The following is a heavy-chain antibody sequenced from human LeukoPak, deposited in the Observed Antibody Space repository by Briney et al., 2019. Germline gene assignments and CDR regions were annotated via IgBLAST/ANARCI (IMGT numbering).Heavy chain of an antibody. CDR1: GGSISSYC. J-gene: IGHJ6*02. CDR3: ARQGYGDSLTLYALDV. V-gene: IGHV4-59*08. Sequence: SETLSLTCTVSGGSISSYCWTWIRQSPGKGLEWIGYIYYSGTTNYNPSLKSRVAISVDTSTNQFSLNLSSVTAADTAVYYCARQGYGDSLTLYALDVWGQGTTVTVSS. CDR2: IYYSGTT. D-gene: IGHD4-17*01.